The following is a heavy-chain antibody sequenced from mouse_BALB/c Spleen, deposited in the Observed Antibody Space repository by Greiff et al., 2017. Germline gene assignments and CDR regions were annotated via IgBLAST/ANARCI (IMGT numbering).Heavy chain of an antibody. Sequence: EVMLVESGGGLVQPGGSRKLSCAASGFTFSSFGMHWVRQAPEKGLEWVAYISSGSSTIYYADTVKGRFTISRDNPKNTLFLQMTSLRSEDTAMYYCARNPYGYAMDYWGQGTSVTVSS. J-gene: IGHJ4*01. CDR3: ARNPYGYAMDY. CDR1: GFTFSSFG. CDR2: ISSGSSTI. D-gene: IGHD1-1*02. V-gene: IGHV5-17*02.